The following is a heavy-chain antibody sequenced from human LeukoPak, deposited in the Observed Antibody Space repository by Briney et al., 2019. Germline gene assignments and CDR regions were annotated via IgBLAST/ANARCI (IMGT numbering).Heavy chain of an antibody. V-gene: IGHV3-23*01. CDR2: ISGSGGST. CDR1: GFTFSSYA. Sequence: GGSLRLSCAASGFTFSSYAMSWVRQAPGKGLEWVSAISGSGGSTYYADSVKGRFTISGDKAKNSLYLQMNSLRVEDTAVYYCARDTKYAFDNWGQGTLVTVSS. D-gene: IGHD2-2*01. J-gene: IGHJ4*02. CDR3: ARDTKYAFDN.